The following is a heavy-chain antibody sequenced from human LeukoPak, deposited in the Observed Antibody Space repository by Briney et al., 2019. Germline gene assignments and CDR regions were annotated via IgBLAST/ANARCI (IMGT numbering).Heavy chain of an antibody. CDR2: SNPNSGGT. CDR3: ARTGY. V-gene: IGHV1-2*02. D-gene: IGHD1-14*01. Sequence: ASMKVSCKASGYTFTGDYMHWMRQAPGQGLEWMGWSNPNSGGTNYSQKFQGRVTMTRDTSINTAYMELSRLTSDDTAVYFCARTGYWGQGTLVTVSS. J-gene: IGHJ4*02. CDR1: GYTFTGDY.